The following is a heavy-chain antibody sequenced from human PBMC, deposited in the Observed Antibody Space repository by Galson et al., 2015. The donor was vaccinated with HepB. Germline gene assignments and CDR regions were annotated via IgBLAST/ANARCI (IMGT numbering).Heavy chain of an antibody. J-gene: IGHJ4*02. D-gene: IGHD4-17*01. CDR2: ISGTGTYT. CDR3: ARVADSDYGDHAHFDY. V-gene: IGHV3-11*06. CDR1: GFTFSDYY. Sequence: SLRLSCAASGFTFSDYYMSWLRQAPGKGLEWLSYISGTGTYTNYADPVKGRFTISRDSAKNSLYLQMNSLRAEDTAVYFCARVADSDYGDHAHFDYWGQGILVTVSS.